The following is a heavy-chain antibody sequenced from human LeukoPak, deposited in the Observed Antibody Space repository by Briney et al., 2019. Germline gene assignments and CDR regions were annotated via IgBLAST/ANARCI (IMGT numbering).Heavy chain of an antibody. CDR3: AKGNGGNNRFDY. J-gene: IGHJ4*02. CDR1: GFTFSSYR. CDR2: ISSSSSYI. D-gene: IGHD4-23*01. V-gene: IGHV3-21*01. Sequence: GGSLRPSCAASGFTFSSYRMNWVRQAPGKGLEWVSSISSSSSYIYYADSVKGRFTISRDNAKNSLYLQMNSLRAEDTAVYYCAKGNGGNNRFDYWGQGTLVTVSS.